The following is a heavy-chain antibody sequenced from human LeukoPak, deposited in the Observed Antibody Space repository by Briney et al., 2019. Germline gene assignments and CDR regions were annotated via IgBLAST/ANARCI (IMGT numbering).Heavy chain of an antibody. V-gene: IGHV3-21*01. CDR2: ISSSSSYI. Sequence: GGSLRLSCAASGFTFDDYGMSWVRQAPGKGLEWVSSISSSSSYIYYADSVKGRFTISRDNAKNSLYLQMNSLRAEDTAVYYCARDRYYYDSSGYGPIFDYWGQGTLVTVSS. CDR3: ARDRYYYDSSGYGPIFDY. CDR1: GFTFDDYG. D-gene: IGHD3-22*01. J-gene: IGHJ4*02.